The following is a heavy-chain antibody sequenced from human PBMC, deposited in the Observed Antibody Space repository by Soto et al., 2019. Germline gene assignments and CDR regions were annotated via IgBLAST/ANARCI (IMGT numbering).Heavy chain of an antibody. CDR3: ADGIIMVRRVLLPPKWFDS. Sequence: QLQLQESGSGLVRPSQTLSLTCTVSGGSISSGGYSWSWIRQRPGKGLVWIGNTYYSGNTYYNPSLRSQVPIAVARPKNQFSRKLSSWTAANTPVYYDADGIIMVRRVLLPPKWFDSWGQGPLVTVS. D-gene: IGHD3-10*01. J-gene: IGHJ5*01. CDR2: TYYSGNT. CDR1: GGSISSGGYS. V-gene: IGHV4-30-2*01.